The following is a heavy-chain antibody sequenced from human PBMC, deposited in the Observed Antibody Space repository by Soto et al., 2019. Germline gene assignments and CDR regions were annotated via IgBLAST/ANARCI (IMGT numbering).Heavy chain of an antibody. D-gene: IGHD3-3*01. J-gene: IGHJ6*02. CDR3: ARDGLRFLEWSPVPPYGMDV. Sequence: SETLSLTCTVSGGSISSGGYYWSWIRQHPWKGLEWIGYIYYSGSTYYNPSLKSRVTISVDTSKNQFSLKLSSVTAADTAVYYCARDGLRFLEWSPVPPYGMDVWGQGXTVTVYS. V-gene: IGHV4-31*03. CDR2: IYYSGST. CDR1: GGSISSGGYY.